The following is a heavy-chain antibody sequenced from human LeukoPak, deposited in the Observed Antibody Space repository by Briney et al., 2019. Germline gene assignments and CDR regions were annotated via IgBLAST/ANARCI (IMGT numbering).Heavy chain of an antibody. CDR1: GGSFSGYY. Sequence: SETLSLTCAVYGGSFSGYYWSWIRQPPGKGLEWIGETNHSGSTNYNPSLKSRVTISVDTSKNQFSLKLSSVTAADTAVYFCARALGVAVYWYFDLWGRGTLVTVSS. V-gene: IGHV4-34*01. D-gene: IGHD6-19*01. CDR2: TNHSGST. J-gene: IGHJ2*01. CDR3: ARALGVAVYWYFDL.